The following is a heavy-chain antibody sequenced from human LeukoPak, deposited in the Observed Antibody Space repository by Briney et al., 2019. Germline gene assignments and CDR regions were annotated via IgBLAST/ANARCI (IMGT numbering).Heavy chain of an antibody. Sequence: PGGSLRLSCAASGFTFSSYWMSWVRQAPGKGLEWVANLQPDGSEKYYVDSVKGRFTISRDNAKNSLYLQMNSLRAEDTAVYYCARGPLGSAWYVQYFDQWGQGTLVTVSS. V-gene: IGHV3-7*01. CDR1: GFTFSSYW. J-gene: IGHJ4*02. D-gene: IGHD6-13*01. CDR3: ARGPLGSAWYVQYFDQ. CDR2: LQPDGSEK.